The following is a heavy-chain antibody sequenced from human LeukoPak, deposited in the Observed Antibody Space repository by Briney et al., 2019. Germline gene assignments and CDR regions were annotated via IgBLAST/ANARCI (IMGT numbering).Heavy chain of an antibody. CDR1: GDSINSLDL. CDR3: AGLVGRYSSGLYHYYFDY. V-gene: IGHV4-4*02. J-gene: IGHJ4*02. Sequence: SGTLSLTCTVSGDSINSLDLWSWVRQPPGKGLEWIGEMYLSGTTHSNPSVKSRVTISIDKSKNQFFLNLSSVTAAGTAVYYCAGLVGRYSSGLYHYYFDYWGQGTLVTVSS. D-gene: IGHD3-22*01. CDR2: MYLSGTT.